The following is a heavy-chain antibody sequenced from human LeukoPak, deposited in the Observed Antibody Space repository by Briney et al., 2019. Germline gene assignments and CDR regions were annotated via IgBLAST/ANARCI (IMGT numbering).Heavy chain of an antibody. CDR2: ISAYNGNT. CDR1: GYTFTSYG. D-gene: IGHD3-3*01. CDR3: ARDGGVVIIQGWFDP. Sequence: ASVKVSCKASGYTFTSYGISWVRQAPGQGLEWMGWISAYNGNTNYAQKLQGRVTMTTDTSTSTAYMELRSLRSDDTAVYYCARDGGVVIIQGWFDPWGQGTLVTVSS. J-gene: IGHJ5*02. V-gene: IGHV1-18*01.